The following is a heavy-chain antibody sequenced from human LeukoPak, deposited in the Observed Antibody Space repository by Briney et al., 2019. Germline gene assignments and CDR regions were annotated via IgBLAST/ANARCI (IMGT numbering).Heavy chain of an antibody. D-gene: IGHD3-9*01. CDR2: ISSSSSTI. J-gene: IGHJ5*02. CDR1: GFTFSSYG. V-gene: IGHV3-48*01. CDR3: ASTNYDISS. Sequence: GGSLRLSCAASGFTFSSYGMHWVRQAPGKGLEWVSYISSSSSTIYYADSVKGRFTISRDNAKNSLYLQMNSLRAEDTAVYYCASTNYDISSWGQGTLVTVSS.